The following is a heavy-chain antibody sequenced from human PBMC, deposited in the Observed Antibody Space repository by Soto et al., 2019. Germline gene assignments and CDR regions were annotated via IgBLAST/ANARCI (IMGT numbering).Heavy chain of an antibody. CDR1: GFTFSSYG. D-gene: IGHD2-21*01. Sequence: GGSLRLSCAASGFTFSSYGMHWVRQAPGKGLEWVAVISYDGSNKYYADSVKGRFTISRDNSKNTLYLQMNSLRAEDTAVYYCAKDLIPVHRAGLAYYYGMDVWGQGTTVTVSS. J-gene: IGHJ6*02. CDR3: AKDLIPVHRAGLAYYYGMDV. CDR2: ISYDGSNK. V-gene: IGHV3-30*18.